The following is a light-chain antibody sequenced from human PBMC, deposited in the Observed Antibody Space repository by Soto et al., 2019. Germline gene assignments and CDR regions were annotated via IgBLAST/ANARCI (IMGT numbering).Light chain of an antibody. CDR2: GTS. CDR3: QQYAHT. CDR1: QSVSSRY. V-gene: IGKV3-20*01. J-gene: IGKJ4*01. Sequence: EIVLTQSPGTLSLSPGERATLSCRASQSVSSRYLAWYQQKPGQAPRLLIYGTSSRATGVPDRSSGSGSGTDFTLTISRLEPEDFAVYYCQQYAHTFGGGTKVEIK.